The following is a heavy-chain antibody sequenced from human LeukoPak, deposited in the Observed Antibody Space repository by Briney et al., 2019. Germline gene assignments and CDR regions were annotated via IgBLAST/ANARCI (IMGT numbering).Heavy chain of an antibody. D-gene: IGHD6-19*01. CDR2: ISYGKSKK. CDR3: ARVFKWLGYFDY. V-gene: IGHV3-30*04. J-gene: IGHJ4*02. Sequence: GMSLTLTCSACGFTFCSFPMLWLPPAPGKELVGWANISYGKSKKYHAYSVKGPFTISTDKSTNTLDLQIHSLRAKDTDFYYWARVFKWLGYFDYWGQGTLVTVSS. CDR1: GFTFCSFP.